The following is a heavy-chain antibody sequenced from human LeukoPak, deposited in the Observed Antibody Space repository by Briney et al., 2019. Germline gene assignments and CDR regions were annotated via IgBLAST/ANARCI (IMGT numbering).Heavy chain of an antibody. J-gene: IGHJ4*02. Sequence: SETLSLTCTVSGGSISSGSYYWSWIRQPAGKGLEWIGRIYTSGSTNYNPSLKSRVTMSVDTSKNQFSLKLSSVTAADTAVYYCAREEAGDYYDSSGYYPFDYWGQGTLVTVSS. CDR2: IYTSGST. CDR3: AREEAGDYYDSSGYYPFDY. D-gene: IGHD3-22*01. V-gene: IGHV4-61*02. CDR1: GGSISSGSYY.